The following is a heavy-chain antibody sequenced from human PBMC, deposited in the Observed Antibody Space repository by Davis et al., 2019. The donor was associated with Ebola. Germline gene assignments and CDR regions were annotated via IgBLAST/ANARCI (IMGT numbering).Heavy chain of an antibody. CDR3: ARFDHSYDY. V-gene: IGHV4-39*01. CDR2: IYYSGST. J-gene: IGHJ4*02. Sequence: PSETLSLTCIVSGGSISRSSYYWGWIRQPPGKGLEWIGSIYYSGSTYYNPSLKSRVTISVDTSKNQFSLKLSSVTAADTAVYYCARFDHSYDYWGQGTLVTVSS. D-gene: IGHD3-9*01. CDR1: GGSISRSSYY.